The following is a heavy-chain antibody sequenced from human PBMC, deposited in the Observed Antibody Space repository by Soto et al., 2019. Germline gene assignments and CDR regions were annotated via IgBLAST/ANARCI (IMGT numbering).Heavy chain of an antibody. CDR3: ARARDGYTPGLNS. V-gene: IGHV3-33*01. J-gene: IGHJ4*02. CDR2: IYYDESDK. Sequence: QVQLVESGGGVIQPGRSLRLSCAASGFYLSSSGMHWVRQAPGKGLEWVAVIYYDESDKVYSDSVRGRFTVSKDDSKNTLYLQMTSRRAEDPAMYFCARARDGYTPGLNSGGQGTLVTVSS. CDR1: GFYLSSSG. D-gene: IGHD5-12*01.